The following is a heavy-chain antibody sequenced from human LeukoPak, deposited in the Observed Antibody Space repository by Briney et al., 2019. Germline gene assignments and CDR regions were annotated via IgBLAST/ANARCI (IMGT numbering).Heavy chain of an antibody. Sequence: ASVKVSCKVSGYILTELSMHWVRQAPGKGLEWMGGFDPEDDETIYAQKFQGRVTMTEDTSTDTAYMELSSLRSEDTAMYYCAAASFVPGIGTSGHWYYFDYWGQGTLVTVSS. CDR3: AAASFVPGIGTSGHWYYFDY. V-gene: IGHV1-24*01. CDR2: FDPEDDET. J-gene: IGHJ4*02. CDR1: GYILTELS. D-gene: IGHD6-13*01.